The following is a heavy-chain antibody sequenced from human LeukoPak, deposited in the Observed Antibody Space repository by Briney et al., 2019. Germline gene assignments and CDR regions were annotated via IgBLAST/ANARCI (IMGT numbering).Heavy chain of an antibody. J-gene: IGHJ4*02. CDR1: GGSISRYY. CDR2: IYYSVTT. Sequence: PSETLSLTCTVSGGSISRYYWSWIRQPPGKGLEWIGYIYYSVTTNYNPSLKSRVTISVDTSKNQFSLKLSSVTAADTAVYYCARSPAGITGTASFDYWGQGTLVTVSS. CDR3: ARSPAGITGTASFDY. D-gene: IGHD1-7*01. V-gene: IGHV4-59*01.